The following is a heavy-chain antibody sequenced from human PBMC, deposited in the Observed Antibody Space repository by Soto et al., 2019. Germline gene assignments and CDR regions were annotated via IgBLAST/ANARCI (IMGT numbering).Heavy chain of an antibody. CDR1: GGSISSGGYY. CDR3: AREVKLDTAMAQPDY. Sequence: QVQLQESGPGLVKPSQTLSLTCTVSGGSISSGGYYWSWIRQHPGKGLEWIGYIYYSGSTYYNPSLKSRVTISVDTSKNQFSLKLSSVTAADTAVYYCAREVKLDTAMAQPDYWGQGTLVTVSS. D-gene: IGHD5-18*01. CDR2: IYYSGST. V-gene: IGHV4-31*03. J-gene: IGHJ4*02.